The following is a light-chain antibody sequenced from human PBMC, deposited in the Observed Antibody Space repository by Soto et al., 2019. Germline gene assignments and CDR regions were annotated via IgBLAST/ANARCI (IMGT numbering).Light chain of an antibody. CDR3: QQYYSYPPT. CDR2: AAS. J-gene: IGKJ1*01. V-gene: IGKV1-8*01. CDR1: QGISSY. Sequence: IQMTQSPSSLSASTGHRVTITCLASQGISSYLAWYQQKPGKAPKLLIYAASTLQSGVPSRFSGSGSGTDFTLTISCLQSEDFATYYCQQYYSYPPTFGQGTKVDIK.